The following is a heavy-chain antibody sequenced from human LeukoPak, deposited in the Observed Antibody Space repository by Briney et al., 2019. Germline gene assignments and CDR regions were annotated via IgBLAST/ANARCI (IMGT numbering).Heavy chain of an antibody. Sequence: RAGGSLRLSCAASGFTFSSYAMSWVRQAPGKGLEWVSAISGSGGSTYYADSVKGRFTISRDNSKNTLYLQMNSLRAEDTAVYYCAKVILYYYDSSGYYPFDYWGQGTLVTVSS. J-gene: IGHJ4*02. D-gene: IGHD3-22*01. CDR2: ISGSGGST. CDR1: GFTFSSYA. CDR3: AKVILYYYDSSGYYPFDY. V-gene: IGHV3-23*01.